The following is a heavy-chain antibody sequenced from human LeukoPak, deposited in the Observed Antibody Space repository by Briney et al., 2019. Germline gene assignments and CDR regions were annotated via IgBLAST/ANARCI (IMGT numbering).Heavy chain of an antibody. Sequence: ASVNVSCTASGYTFTGYYMHWVRQAPGQGLEWMGWINPNSGGTNYAQKFQGRVTMTRDTSISTAYMELSRLRSDDTAVYYCARGLRITMVRRVIYWFDPWGQGTLVTVSS. J-gene: IGHJ5*02. D-gene: IGHD3-10*01. V-gene: IGHV1-2*02. CDR1: GYTFTGYY. CDR2: INPNSGGT. CDR3: ARGLRITMVRRVIYWFDP.